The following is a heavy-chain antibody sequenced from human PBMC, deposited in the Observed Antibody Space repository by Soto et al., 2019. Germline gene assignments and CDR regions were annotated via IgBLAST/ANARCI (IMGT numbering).Heavy chain of an antibody. D-gene: IGHD1-1*01. J-gene: IGHJ4*02. CDR2: IIPILGIA. V-gene: IGHV1-69*02. Sequence: SVKVSCKASGGTFSSYTISWVRQAPGQGLEWMGRIIPILGIANYAQKFQGRVTITADKSTSTAYMELSSLRSEDTAVYYCASRTTGTKVPGDYWGQGTLVTVSS. CDR1: GGTFSSYT. CDR3: ASRTTGTKVPGDY.